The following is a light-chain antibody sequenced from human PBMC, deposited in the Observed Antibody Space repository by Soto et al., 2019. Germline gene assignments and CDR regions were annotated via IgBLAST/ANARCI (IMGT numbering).Light chain of an antibody. J-gene: IGLJ2*01. Sequence: NFMLTQPHSVSESPGKTVTISCTRSSGSIASNYVQWFQQRPGSSPTTVIYEDNQRPSGVPDRFSGSIDSSSNSASLTISGLKTEDEADYYCQSYESNTIFGGGTKLTVL. CDR3: QSYESNTI. CDR1: SGSIASNY. V-gene: IGLV6-57*01. CDR2: EDN.